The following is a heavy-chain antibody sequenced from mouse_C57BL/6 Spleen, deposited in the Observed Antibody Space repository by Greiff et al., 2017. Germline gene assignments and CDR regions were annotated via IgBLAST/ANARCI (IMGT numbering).Heavy chain of an antibody. Sequence: FTCYWMHWVKQRPGQGLERIGELDPSDSYTNSNQKFKGKSTLTVDKSSSTAYMQLSSLTSEDSAVYYCARRGPVYYSNCDVWGTGTTCTVSS. CDR3: ARRGPVYYSNCDV. V-gene: IGHV1-69*01. CDR2: LDPSDSYT. J-gene: IGHJ1*03. CDR1: FTCYW. D-gene: IGHD2-5*01.